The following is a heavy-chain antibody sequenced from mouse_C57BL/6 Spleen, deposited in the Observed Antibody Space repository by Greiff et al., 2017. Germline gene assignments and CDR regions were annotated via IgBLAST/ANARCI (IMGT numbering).Heavy chain of an antibody. V-gene: IGHV1-69*01. J-gene: IGHJ4*01. CDR2: IDPSDSYT. Sequence: QVQLQQPGAELVMPGASVKLSCKASGYTFTSYWMHWVKQRPGQGLEWIGEIDPSDSYTNYNQKFKGKSTLTVDKSSSTAYMQLSSLTSEDSAVYYCARPSTGAMDYWGQGTSVTVSS. CDR1: GYTFTSYW. D-gene: IGHD1-1*01. CDR3: ARPSTGAMDY.